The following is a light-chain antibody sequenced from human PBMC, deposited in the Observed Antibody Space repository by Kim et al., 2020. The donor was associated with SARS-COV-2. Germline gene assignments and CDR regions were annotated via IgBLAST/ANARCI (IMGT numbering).Light chain of an antibody. CDR1: SSDIGGYKY. CDR3: SSYTSSSTPYV. CDR2: DVS. J-gene: IGLJ1*01. Sequence: SITLSCTGTSSDIGGYKYVSWYQQHPGKAPKLIIYDVSNRPSGVSNRFSGSKSGNTASLTISGLQAEDEADYYCSSYTSSSTPYVFGAGTKVTGL. V-gene: IGLV2-14*03.